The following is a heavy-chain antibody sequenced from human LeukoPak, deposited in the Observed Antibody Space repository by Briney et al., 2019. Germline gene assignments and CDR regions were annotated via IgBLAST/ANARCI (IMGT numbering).Heavy chain of an antibody. CDR1: GYTYSGYY. Sequence: ASVKVSCKASGYTYSGYYMLWVRQAPGQGLEWMGWINPNSGGTKYAQKFQGRVTMTRDTSISTAYMELSRLRSDDTAVYYCASSLRVVLYYMDVWGKGTTVTVSS. D-gene: IGHD2-2*01. J-gene: IGHJ6*03. CDR2: INPNSGGT. V-gene: IGHV1-2*02. CDR3: ASSLRVVLYYMDV.